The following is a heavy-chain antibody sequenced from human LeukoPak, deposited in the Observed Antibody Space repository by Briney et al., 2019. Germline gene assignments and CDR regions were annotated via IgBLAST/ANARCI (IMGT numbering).Heavy chain of an antibody. V-gene: IGHV1-18*01. Sequence: GASVKVSCKASGYTFTSYGISWVRQAPGQGLEWMGWISAYNGNTNYAQKLQGRVTMTTDTSTSTAYMELGSLRSDDTAVYYCARTADGLRAMVRGNWFDPWGQGTLVTVSS. D-gene: IGHD3-10*01. CDR3: ARTADGLRAMVRGNWFDP. CDR1: GYTFTSYG. J-gene: IGHJ5*02. CDR2: ISAYNGNT.